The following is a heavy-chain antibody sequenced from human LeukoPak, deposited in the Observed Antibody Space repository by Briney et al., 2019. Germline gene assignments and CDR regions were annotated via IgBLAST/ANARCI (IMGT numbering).Heavy chain of an antibody. J-gene: IGHJ4*02. CDR1: GFIFISYA. Sequence: GGSLRLSCAASGFIFISYAMNWVRQPPGEGLEWVSTISSSGDTTFYADSVKGRFTISRDSSKNTLHLQMNSLRADDTAVYYCAKGFNWNYPHYFDYWGQGTLVTVSS. V-gene: IGHV3-23*01. D-gene: IGHD1-7*01. CDR3: AKGFNWNYPHYFDY. CDR2: ISSSGDTT.